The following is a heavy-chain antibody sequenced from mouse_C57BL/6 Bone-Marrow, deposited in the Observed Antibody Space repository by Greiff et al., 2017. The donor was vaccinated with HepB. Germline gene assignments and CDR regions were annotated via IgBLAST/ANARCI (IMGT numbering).Heavy chain of an antibody. CDR1: GYTFTSYG. CDR3: ARLYGSSSWFAY. Sequence: VQRVESGAELARPGASVKLSCKASGYTFTSYGISWVKQRTGQGLEWIGEIYPRSGNTYYNEKFKGKATLTADKSSSTAYMELRSLTSEDSAVYFCARLYGSSSWFAYWGQGTLVTVSA. V-gene: IGHV1-81*01. CDR2: IYPRSGNT. J-gene: IGHJ3*01. D-gene: IGHD1-1*01.